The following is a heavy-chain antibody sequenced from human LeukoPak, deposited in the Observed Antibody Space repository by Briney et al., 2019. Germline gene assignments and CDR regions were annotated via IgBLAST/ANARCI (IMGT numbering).Heavy chain of an antibody. D-gene: IGHD6-19*01. V-gene: IGHV3-23*01. Sequence: GGSLRLSCAASGFTFSSYAMSWVRQAPGKGLEWVSAISGSGGSTYYADSVKGRFTISRDNSKNTLYLQMNSLRAEDTAVYYCAKDQQWLVLGGIFDYWGQGTLVTVSS. CDR1: GFTFSSYA. J-gene: IGHJ4*02. CDR3: AKDQQWLVLGGIFDY. CDR2: ISGSGGST.